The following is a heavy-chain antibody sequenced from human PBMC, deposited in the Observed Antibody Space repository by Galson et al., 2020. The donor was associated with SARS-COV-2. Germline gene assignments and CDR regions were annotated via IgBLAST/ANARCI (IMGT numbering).Heavy chain of an antibody. J-gene: IGHJ6*03. V-gene: IGHV3-48*03. Sequence: GESLKISCAASGFTFNNYEMNWVRQAPGKGLEWLLYISGSGVTIYYADSVKGRFTISRDNAKNSLYLQMNSLRGEDTAVYYCARGYSRITIFREGSGDYMDVWGKGTTVTVSS. CDR3: ARGYSRITIFREGSGDYMDV. CDR2: ISGSGVTI. CDR1: GFTFNNYE. D-gene: IGHD3-3*01.